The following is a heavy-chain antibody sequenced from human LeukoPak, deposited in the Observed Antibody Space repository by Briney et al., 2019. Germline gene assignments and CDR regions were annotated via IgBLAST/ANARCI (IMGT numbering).Heavy chain of an antibody. J-gene: IGHJ4*02. D-gene: IGHD4-17*01. CDR3: ARANYGDYYFDY. V-gene: IGHV3-53*04. CDR1: GFTVSGNY. Sequence: PGGSLRLSCAASGFTVSGNYMSWVRQAPGTGLEWVSVIYSGGSTYYADSVKGRFTISRHNSKNTLYLQMNSLRVEDTAVYYCARANYGDYYFDYWGQGTLVTVSS. CDR2: IYSGGST.